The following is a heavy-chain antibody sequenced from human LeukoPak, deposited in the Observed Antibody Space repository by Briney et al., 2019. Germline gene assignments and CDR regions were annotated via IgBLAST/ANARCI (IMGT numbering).Heavy chain of an antibody. D-gene: IGHD3-22*01. CDR2: IIGDGGSI. CDR1: GFTLYDYA. J-gene: IGHJ2*01. CDR3: AKDGLEDSRGQRDWYFDL. V-gene: IGHV3-43*02. Sequence: RGAPRHSSAASGFTLYDYAMRSGPQAPGKGLEWVSHIIGDGGSIYYADSVKRRFTISRDNSKNSLYLQMNSLRTEDTALYYCAKDGLEDSRGQRDWYFDLWGRSTLVTVSS.